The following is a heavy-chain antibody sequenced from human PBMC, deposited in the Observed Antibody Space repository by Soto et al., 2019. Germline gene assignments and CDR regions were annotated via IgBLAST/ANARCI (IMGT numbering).Heavy chain of an antibody. J-gene: IGHJ6*03. CDR2: ISGSGGST. Sequence: GGSLRLSCAASGFTFSSYAMSWVRQAPGKGLEWVSAISGSGGSTYYADSVKGRFTISRDNSKNTLYLQMNSLRAEDTAVYYCAKDRGAPLTDYYYYMDVWGKGTTVTVSS. CDR3: AKDRGAPLTDYYYYMDV. V-gene: IGHV3-23*01. CDR1: GFTFSSYA. D-gene: IGHD3-10*01.